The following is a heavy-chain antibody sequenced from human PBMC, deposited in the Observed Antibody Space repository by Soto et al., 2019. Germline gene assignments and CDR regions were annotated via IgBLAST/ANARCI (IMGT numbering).Heavy chain of an antibody. D-gene: IGHD2-21*01. CDR1: GYDFTSYG. CDR2: ISAYNGKR. J-gene: IGHJ3*02. V-gene: IGHV1-18*01. Sequence: QGQLLQSGDEVKKPGASVRVSCRASGYDFTSYGISWVRQAPGQGLEWVSWISAYNGKRDTAQKFQGRVTMTLDTSTDTAHMELGDLTSADTAVYYCARGRIVASIHVAFEIWGQGTMVAVSS. CDR3: ARGRIVASIHVAFEI.